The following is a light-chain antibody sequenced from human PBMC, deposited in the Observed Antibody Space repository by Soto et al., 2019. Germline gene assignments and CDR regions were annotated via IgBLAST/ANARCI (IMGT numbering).Light chain of an antibody. J-gene: IGKJ2*01. Sequence: DIQMTQSPSTLSASVGDRVTITCRASHSISSWLAWYQQKPGKAPKLLIYKASSLESGVPSRFSGSGSGTEFTLTISSLQPDDFATYYCQQYNSRYTFGQGTKLEIK. V-gene: IGKV1-5*03. CDR2: KAS. CDR1: HSISSW. CDR3: QQYNSRYT.